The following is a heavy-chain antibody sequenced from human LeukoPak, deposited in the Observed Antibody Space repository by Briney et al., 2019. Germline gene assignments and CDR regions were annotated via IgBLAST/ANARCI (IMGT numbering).Heavy chain of an antibody. Sequence: SETLSLTCTVSGGSISSSSYYWGWIRQPPGKGLVWIGSIYYSGSTYYNPSLKSRVTISVDTSKNQFSLKLSSVTAADTAVYYCARGYYSVVTSDYWGQGTLVTVSS. CDR2: IYYSGST. V-gene: IGHV4-39*07. CDR1: GGSISSSSYY. CDR3: ARGYYSVVTSDY. D-gene: IGHD4-23*01. J-gene: IGHJ4*02.